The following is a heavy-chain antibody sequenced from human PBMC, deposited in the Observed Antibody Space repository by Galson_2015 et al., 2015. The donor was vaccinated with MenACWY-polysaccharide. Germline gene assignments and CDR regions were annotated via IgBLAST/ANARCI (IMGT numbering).Heavy chain of an antibody. Sequence: CAISGDSVSSHTAAWNWIRQSPSRGLEWLGRTYYRSNWSSDYALSVRGRITINADTSKNQFSLQLHSVTPEDLSVYYCARIHSGSSSDFEYWGQGTLVTVSS. CDR2: TYYRSNWSS. CDR1: GDSVSSHTAA. V-gene: IGHV6-1*01. D-gene: IGHD6-6*01. J-gene: IGHJ4*02. CDR3: ARIHSGSSSDFEY.